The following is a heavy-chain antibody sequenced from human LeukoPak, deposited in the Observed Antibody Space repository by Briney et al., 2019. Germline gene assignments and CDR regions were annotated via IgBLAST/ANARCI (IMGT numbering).Heavy chain of an antibody. J-gene: IGHJ4*02. CDR2: INHSGST. CDR1: GGSFSGYY. V-gene: IGHV4-34*01. CDR3: ASYSSGWYYFDY. D-gene: IGHD6-19*01. Sequence: PSETLSLTCAVYGGSFSGYYWSWIRQPPGKGLEWIGEINHSGSTNYNPSLKSRVTISVDTSKNQFSLKLSSVTAADTAVYYCASYSSGWYYFDYWGQGTQVTVSS.